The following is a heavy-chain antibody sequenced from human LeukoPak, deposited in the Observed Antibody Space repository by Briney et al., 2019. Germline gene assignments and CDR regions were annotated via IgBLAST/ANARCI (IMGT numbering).Heavy chain of an antibody. Sequence: PSETLSLTCTVSGGSISSSSYYWSWIRQPPGKGLEWIGYIYYSGSTNYNPSLKSRVTISVDTSKNQFSLKLSSVTTADTAVYYCARETKARTYYYDSSGFAYWGQGTLVTVSS. D-gene: IGHD3-22*01. CDR2: IYYSGST. J-gene: IGHJ4*02. CDR1: GGSISSSSYY. CDR3: ARETKARTYYYDSSGFAY. V-gene: IGHV4-61*01.